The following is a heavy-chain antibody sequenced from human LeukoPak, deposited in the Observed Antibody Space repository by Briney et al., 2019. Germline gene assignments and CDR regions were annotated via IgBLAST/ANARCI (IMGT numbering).Heavy chain of an antibody. D-gene: IGHD2-15*01. J-gene: IGHJ4*02. CDR1: GYTFTNYW. Sequence: TGESLKISCKGSGYTFTNYWIGWVRQMPGKGLEWMGVIYPSDSDSRYSPSFQGQVTISGDKSISTAYLQWSSLKASDTAMYYCVRQVCSGGKDRFDYWGQGTLVTVSS. CDR2: IYPSDSDS. CDR3: VRQVCSGGKDRFDY. V-gene: IGHV5-51*01.